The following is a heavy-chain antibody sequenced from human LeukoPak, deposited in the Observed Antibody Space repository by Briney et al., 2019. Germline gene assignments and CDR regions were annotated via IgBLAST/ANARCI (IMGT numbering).Heavy chain of an antibody. V-gene: IGHV5-51*01. CDR1: GYSFTSYW. CDR3: ARRRALPYYYDSSGYYDY. J-gene: IGHJ4*02. Sequence: GESLKISCKGSGYSFTSYWIGWVSQMPGKGLEWMGIIYPGDSDTRYSPSFQGQVTISADKSISTAYLQWSSLKASDTAMYYCARRRALPYYYDSSGYYDYWGQGTLVTVSS. D-gene: IGHD3-22*01. CDR2: IYPGDSDT.